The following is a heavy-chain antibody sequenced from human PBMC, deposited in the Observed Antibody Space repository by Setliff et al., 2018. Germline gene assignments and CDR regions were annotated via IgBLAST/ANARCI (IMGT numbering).Heavy chain of an antibody. CDR2: FYTSGNT. J-gene: IGHJ5*02. D-gene: IGHD3-3*01. V-gene: IGHV4-61*09. CDR1: GDSISSGYYY. Sequence: KPSETLSLTCTVSGDSISSGYYYWTWIRQSAGKGLEWIGHFYTSGNTNYNPSLKSRVTISVDTSKNQFSLKLSSVTAADTATYYCARGGPTLTISRVLVVSSFDPWGQGSRVTSPQ. CDR3: ARGGPTLTISRVLVVSSFDP.